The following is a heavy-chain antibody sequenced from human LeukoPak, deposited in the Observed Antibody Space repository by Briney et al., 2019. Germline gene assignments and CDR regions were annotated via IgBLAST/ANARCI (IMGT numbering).Heavy chain of an antibody. CDR3: ARDAQNTVVTSNYYYYYGMDV. D-gene: IGHD4-23*01. V-gene: IGHV3-53*01. CDR1: GFTVSSNY. CDR2: IYSGGST. J-gene: IGHJ6*02. Sequence: PGGSLRLSCAASGFTVSSNYMSWVRQAPGKGLEWVSVIYSGGSTYYADSVKGRFTISRDNSKNTLYLQMNSLRAEDTAVYYCARDAQNTVVTSNYYYYYGMDVWGQGTTVTVSS.